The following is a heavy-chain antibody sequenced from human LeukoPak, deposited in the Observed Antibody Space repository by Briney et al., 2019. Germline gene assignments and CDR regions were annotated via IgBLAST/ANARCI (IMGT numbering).Heavy chain of an antibody. D-gene: IGHD3-3*01. Sequence: GGSLRLSCAASGFTFDDYAMHWVRQAPGKGLEWVSGISWNSGSIGYADSVKGRFTISRDNAKNSLYLQMNSLRAEDTARYYCAKDSVGVPAGSNWFDPWGQGTLVTVSS. CDR3: AKDSVGVPAGSNWFDP. CDR2: ISWNSGSI. V-gene: IGHV3-9*01. J-gene: IGHJ5*02. CDR1: GFTFDDYA.